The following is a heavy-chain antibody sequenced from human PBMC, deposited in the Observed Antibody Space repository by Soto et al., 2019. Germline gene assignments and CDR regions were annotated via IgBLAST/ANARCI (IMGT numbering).Heavy chain of an antibody. CDR2: IIPIFGTA. CDR3: VGLGGSTVTNTYYYYGMDV. CDR1: GGTLSSYA. V-gene: IGHV1-69*13. Sequence: ASVKVSCKASGGTLSSYAISWVRQAPGQGLEWMGGIIPIFGTANYAQKFQGRVTITADESTSTAYMELSSLRSEDTAVYYCVGLGGSTVTNTYYYYGMDVWGQGTTVTVSS. D-gene: IGHD4-17*01. J-gene: IGHJ6*02.